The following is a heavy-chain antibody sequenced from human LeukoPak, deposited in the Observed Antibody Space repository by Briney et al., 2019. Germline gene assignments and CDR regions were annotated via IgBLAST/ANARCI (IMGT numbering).Heavy chain of an antibody. CDR1: GGSINTYY. Sequence: SETLSLTCTVSGGSINTYYWSWIRQPPGQGLEWIGYIHYSGSTNYNPSLKGRVTISLDMSKNQFSLKLNSMTAADTAVYYCAREGQWLPDWFDPWGQGTLVTVSS. D-gene: IGHD6-19*01. V-gene: IGHV4-59*01. CDR2: IHYSGST. CDR3: AREGQWLPDWFDP. J-gene: IGHJ5*02.